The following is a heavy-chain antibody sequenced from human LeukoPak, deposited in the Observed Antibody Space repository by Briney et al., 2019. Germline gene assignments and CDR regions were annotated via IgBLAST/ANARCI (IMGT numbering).Heavy chain of an antibody. CDR3: ARIGDYYDSSGTYFDY. Sequence: GASVKVSCKASGYTFTSYYMHWVRQAPGQGLEWMGIINPSGGSTSYAQKFQGRVTMTRDTSTSTVYMELSSLRSEDTAVYYCARIGDYYDSSGTYFDYWGQGTLVTVSS. J-gene: IGHJ4*02. D-gene: IGHD3-22*01. CDR1: GYTFTSYY. V-gene: IGHV1-46*01. CDR2: INPSGGST.